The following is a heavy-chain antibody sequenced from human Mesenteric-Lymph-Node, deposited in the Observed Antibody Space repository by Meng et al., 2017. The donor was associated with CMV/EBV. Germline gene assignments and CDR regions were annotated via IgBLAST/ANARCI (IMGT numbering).Heavy chain of an antibody. D-gene: IGHD5-18*01. J-gene: IGHJ2*01. CDR2: IRSTSSHT. V-gene: IGHV3-21*04. CDR3: AKVSEDTAMVTYWYFDL. Sequence: LSLTCAASGFTFSSFTMNWVRQAPGKGLEWVSSIRSTSSHTYYADSVKGRFTISRDNSKNTLYLQMNSLRAEDTAVYYCAKVSEDTAMVTYWYFDLWGRGTLVTVSS. CDR1: GFTFSSFT.